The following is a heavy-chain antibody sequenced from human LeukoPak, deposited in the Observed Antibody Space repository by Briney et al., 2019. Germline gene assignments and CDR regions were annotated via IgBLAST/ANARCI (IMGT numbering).Heavy chain of an antibody. CDR3: ARGGYQLLWY. Sequence: GGSLRLSCAASGFTFSTYWMSWVRQAPGTGLVWVASIKQDGSEKSYVDSVKGRFTISRDNAKNSLYLQMNSLRAEDTAVYYCARGGYQLLWYWGQGTLVTVSS. CDR1: GFTFSTYW. V-gene: IGHV3-7*04. CDR2: IKQDGSEK. J-gene: IGHJ4*02. D-gene: IGHD2-2*01.